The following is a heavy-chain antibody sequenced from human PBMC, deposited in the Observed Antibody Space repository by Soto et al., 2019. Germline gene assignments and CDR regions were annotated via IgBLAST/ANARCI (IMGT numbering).Heavy chain of an antibody. D-gene: IGHD6-6*01. Sequence: GASVKVSCKASGYTFTSYGISWVRQAPGQGLEWMGWMEPSTGRTGYAQKFQGRVTMTRDTSINTAYMELTTLTSDDTAVYYCTRRPFYSSSSGFDPWGQGTLVTVSS. J-gene: IGHJ5*02. V-gene: IGHV1-8*02. CDR3: TRRPFYSSSSGFDP. CDR2: MEPSTGRT. CDR1: GYTFTSYG.